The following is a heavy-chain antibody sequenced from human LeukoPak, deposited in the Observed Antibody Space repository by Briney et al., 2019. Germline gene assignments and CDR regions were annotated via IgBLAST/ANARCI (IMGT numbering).Heavy chain of an antibody. V-gene: IGHV3-48*03. CDR2: ISSSGSTI. J-gene: IGHJ4*02. CDR3: VRGCRGNGYNCK. D-gene: IGHD5-24*01. CDR1: GFTFSSYE. Sequence: GGSLRLSCAASGFTFSSYEMNWVRQAPGKGLEWVSYISSSGSTIYYADSVKGRFTISRDNAKNSLYLQMNSLRAEDTAVYSRVRGCRGNGYNCKWGQGTLVTVSS.